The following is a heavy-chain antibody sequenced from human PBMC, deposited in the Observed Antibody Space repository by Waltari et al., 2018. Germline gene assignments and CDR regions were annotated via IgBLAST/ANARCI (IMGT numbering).Heavy chain of an antibody. CDR1: GGTFSSYA. D-gene: IGHD3-10*01. Sequence: QVQLVQSGAEVKKPGSSVTVSCKASGGTFSSYAISWVRQAPGQGLEWMGGIIPIFGTANYAQKFQGRVTITADESTSTAYMELSSLRSEDTAVYYCAIGVYYGSGSYPPAFDYWGQGTLVTVSS. CDR2: IIPIFGTA. J-gene: IGHJ4*02. CDR3: AIGVYYGSGSYPPAFDY. V-gene: IGHV1-69*13.